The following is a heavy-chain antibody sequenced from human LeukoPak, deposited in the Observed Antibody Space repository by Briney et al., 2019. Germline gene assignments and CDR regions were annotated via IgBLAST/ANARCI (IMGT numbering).Heavy chain of an antibody. D-gene: IGHD4-17*01. CDR2: IYYGGST. CDR3: AGGDYVVDY. J-gene: IGHJ4*02. Sequence: SETLSLTCTVSGGSISSYYWSWIRQPPGKGLEWIGYIYYGGSTNYNPSLKSRVTISVDTSKNQFSLKLSSVTAADTAVYYCAGGDYVVDYWGQGTLVTVSS. CDR1: GGSISSYY. V-gene: IGHV4-59*08.